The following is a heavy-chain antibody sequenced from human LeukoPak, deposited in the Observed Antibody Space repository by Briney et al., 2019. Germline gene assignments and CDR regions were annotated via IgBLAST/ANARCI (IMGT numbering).Heavy chain of an antibody. CDR1: GFTFSSYW. CDR3: ARRQGAFDS. Sequence: SGGSLRLSCAASGFTFSSYWMTWVRQAPGKGLEWVANIKQDGSEKYYVDSVEGRFTISRDNAKSSLYLQMNNLRAEDTAVYYCARRQGAFDSWGRGTLVTVSS. J-gene: IGHJ2*01. CDR2: IKQDGSEK. V-gene: IGHV3-7*01. D-gene: IGHD3-9*01.